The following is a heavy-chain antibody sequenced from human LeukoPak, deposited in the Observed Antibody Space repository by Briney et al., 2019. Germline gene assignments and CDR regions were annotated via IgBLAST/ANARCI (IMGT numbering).Heavy chain of an antibody. D-gene: IGHD3-10*01. CDR2: ISYDGSNK. CDR3: ARTTTPHYYGSGSYALGY. V-gene: IGHV3-30-3*01. J-gene: IGHJ4*02. CDR1: GFTFSTYA. Sequence: PGESLRLSCAASGFTFSTYAMHWVRQGPGKGLEWVAVISYDGSNKYYADSVKGRFTISRDNSKNTLYLQMSSLSAEDTAVYYCARTTTPHYYGSGSYALGYWGQGTLVTVPS.